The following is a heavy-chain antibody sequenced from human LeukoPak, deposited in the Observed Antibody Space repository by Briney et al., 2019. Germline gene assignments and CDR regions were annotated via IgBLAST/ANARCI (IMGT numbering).Heavy chain of an antibody. V-gene: IGHV3-53*01. D-gene: IGHD3-22*01. CDR3: ARERDYDTYFDY. J-gene: IGHJ4*02. CDR2: RQPGNVS. Sequence: GGSLRLSCAVSGFGVSSNHVAWVRQAPGTSLEWVSVRQPGNVSYYADSVKGRFATSADSSKNSLYFQMNNLRSEDTALYYCARERDYDTYFDYWGQGTLVTVSS. CDR1: GFGVSSNH.